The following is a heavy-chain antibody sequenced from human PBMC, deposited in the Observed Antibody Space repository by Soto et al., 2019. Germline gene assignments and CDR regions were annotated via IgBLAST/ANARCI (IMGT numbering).Heavy chain of an antibody. J-gene: IGHJ3*02. CDR3: ASPAPYYYDSSGYYNDAFDI. V-gene: IGHV4-39*01. CDR2: IYYSGST. Sequence: SETLSLTCTVSGGSISSSSYYWGWIRQPPGKGLEWIGSIYYSGSTYYNPSLKSRVTISVDTSKNQFSLKLSSVTAADTAVYYCASPAPYYYDSSGYYNDAFDIWGQGTMDTVSS. CDR1: GGSISSSSYY. D-gene: IGHD3-22*01.